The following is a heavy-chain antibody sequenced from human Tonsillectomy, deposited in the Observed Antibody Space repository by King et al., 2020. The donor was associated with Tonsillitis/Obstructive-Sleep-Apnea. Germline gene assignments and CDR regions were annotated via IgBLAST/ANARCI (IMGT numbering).Heavy chain of an antibody. CDR2: IYYSGST. D-gene: IGHD6-19*01. J-gene: IGHJ4*02. Sequence: QLQSGPGLVKPSETLSLTCTVSGGSISSYYWSWIRQPPGKGLEWIGYIYYSGSTNYNPSLKSRVTISVDTSKNQFSLKLSSVTAADTAVYYCARVRYSSGWYYFDYWGQGTLVTVSS. CDR1: GGSISSYY. CDR3: ARVRYSSGWYYFDY. V-gene: IGHV4-59*01.